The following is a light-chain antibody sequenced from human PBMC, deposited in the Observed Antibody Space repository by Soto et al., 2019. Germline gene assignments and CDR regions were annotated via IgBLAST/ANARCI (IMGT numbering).Light chain of an antibody. J-gene: IGKJ4*01. CDR3: QQYNNWPRAT. CDR2: RAS. Sequence: IQMTQSPATLSVSPGERATLSCRASQTIYSNVAWYQQRPGQAPRLLIYRASARATGIPARFSGSGSGTEFNLTISSLQSEDFGVYYCQQYNNWPRATFGGGTKVDIK. V-gene: IGKV3-15*01. CDR1: QTIYSN.